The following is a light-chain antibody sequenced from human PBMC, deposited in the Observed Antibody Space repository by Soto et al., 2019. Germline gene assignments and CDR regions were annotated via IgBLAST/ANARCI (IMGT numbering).Light chain of an antibody. CDR1: QGISSY. J-gene: IGKJ5*01. Sequence: DIPLTQSPSFLSASVGDRVTITCRASQGISSYLAWYQQTPGKAPKLLIYASSTLQSGVPSRFSGSGSGTEFTLTISNLQPEDFATYFCQQLNTFPITFGQGTRLEIK. CDR2: ASS. CDR3: QQLNTFPIT. V-gene: IGKV1-9*01.